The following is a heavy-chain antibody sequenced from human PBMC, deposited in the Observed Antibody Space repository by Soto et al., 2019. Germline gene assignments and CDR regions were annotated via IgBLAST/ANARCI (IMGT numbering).Heavy chain of an antibody. CDR2: ISDRGVST. CDR3: ARGRQWELPLAH. CDR1: GFTFSSYA. V-gene: IGHV3-23*01. D-gene: IGHD1-26*01. J-gene: IGHJ4*02. Sequence: PGGSLRLSCVGSGFTFSSYAMSWVRQAPGKGLEWVSAISDRGVSTYYADFVKGRFTISRDTSKNTLYLQMNSLRAEDTAVYYCARGRQWELPLAHWGRGTLVTVSS.